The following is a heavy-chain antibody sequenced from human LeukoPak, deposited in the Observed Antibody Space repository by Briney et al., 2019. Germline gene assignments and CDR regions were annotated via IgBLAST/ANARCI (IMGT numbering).Heavy chain of an antibody. J-gene: IGHJ5*02. V-gene: IGHV3-74*01. CDR1: GFTFSSYW. CDR3: ARGGWQGNWFDP. CDR2: INDDGSTT. D-gene: IGHD6-19*01. Sequence: GGSLRLSCAASGFTFSSYWMHWARQAPGKGLVWVSRINDDGSTTNYADSVKGRFTISRDNAKNTLYLQMSSLRAEDTAVYYCARGGWQGNWFDPWGQGTLVTVSS.